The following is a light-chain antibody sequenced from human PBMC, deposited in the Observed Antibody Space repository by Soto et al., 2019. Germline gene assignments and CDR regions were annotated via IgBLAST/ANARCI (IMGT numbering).Light chain of an antibody. CDR1: QSVASSY. Sequence: EIVLTQSPGTLSLSPGERATLSCRASQSVASSYLAWYQQRPAQAPRLLIYGASSRATGIPDRFSGSGSGTDFTLTISRLEPEDVAVYYCQQFDSSPYTCGQGTKLDIK. J-gene: IGKJ2*01. CDR3: QQFDSSPYT. CDR2: GAS. V-gene: IGKV3-20*01.